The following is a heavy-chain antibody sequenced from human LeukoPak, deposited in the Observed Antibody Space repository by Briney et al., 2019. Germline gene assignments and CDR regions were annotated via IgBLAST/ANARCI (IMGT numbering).Heavy chain of an antibody. J-gene: IGHJ4*02. CDR1: GFTFIGYT. CDR2: ISSSSIYI. V-gene: IGHV3-21*01. D-gene: IGHD3-22*01. Sequence: GGSLIHSCATSGFTFIGYTLTWVPQAPGKGLEWDSSISSSSIYIYYADSVNGRFTISRDNAKNSLYWQMNSLIAEDTAVYYCARDLVYYDSSGADYWGQGTLVTVYS. CDR3: ARDLVYYDSSGADY.